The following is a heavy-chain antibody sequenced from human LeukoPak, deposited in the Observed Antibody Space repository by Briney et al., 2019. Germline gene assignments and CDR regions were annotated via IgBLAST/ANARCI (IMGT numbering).Heavy chain of an antibody. V-gene: IGHV4-61*02. J-gene: IGHJ4*02. CDR3: AREYYYDSSGYYPFDY. D-gene: IGHD3-22*01. Sequence: SQTLSLTCTVSGGSISSGSYYWSWIRQPAGKGLEWIGRIYTSGSTNYNPSLKSRVTISVDTSKNQFSLKLSSVTAADTAVYYCAREYYYDSSGYYPFDYWGQGTLVTVSS. CDR2: IYTSGST. CDR1: GGSISSGSYY.